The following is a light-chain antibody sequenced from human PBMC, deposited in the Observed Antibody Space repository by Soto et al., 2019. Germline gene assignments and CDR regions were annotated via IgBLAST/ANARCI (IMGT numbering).Light chain of an antibody. CDR1: SSNIGSHY. Sequence: QPVLTQPPSTSGTPGQRVTISCSGSSSNIGSHYVYWYQQLPGTAPKLLIYANNQRPSGVPDRFSGSKSGTSASLAVSGLRSEDESDYYCATWDDSLSAWVFGGGTKLTVL. J-gene: IGLJ3*02. CDR3: ATWDDSLSAWV. V-gene: IGLV1-47*02. CDR2: ANN.